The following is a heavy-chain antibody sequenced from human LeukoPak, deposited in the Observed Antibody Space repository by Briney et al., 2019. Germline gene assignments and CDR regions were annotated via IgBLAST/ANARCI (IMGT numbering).Heavy chain of an antibody. J-gene: IGHJ4*02. CDR2: ISSSSSTI. V-gene: IGHV3-48*02. Sequence: GGSLRLSCAASGFTFSSYSMNWVRQAPGKGLEWVSYISSSSSTIYYADSMKGRFTISRDNAKNSLYLQMNSLRDEDTAVYYCARDIYYTAMANLYFDYWGQGTLVTVSS. D-gene: IGHD5-18*01. CDR3: ARDIYYTAMANLYFDY. CDR1: GFTFSSYS.